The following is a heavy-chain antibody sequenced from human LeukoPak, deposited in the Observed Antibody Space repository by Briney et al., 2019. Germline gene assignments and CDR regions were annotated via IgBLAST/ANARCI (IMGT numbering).Heavy chain of an antibody. V-gene: IGHV4-39*01. J-gene: IGHJ5*02. CDR2: IYYSGST. CDR3: ARRGGYNSRFDP. D-gene: IGHD5-24*01. CDR1: GGSISSSDYY. Sequence: SETLSLTCTVSGGSISSSDYYWGWIRQPPGKGLEWIGNIYYSGSTYYNPSLKSRVTISVDTSKNQFSLNLSSVTAADTAVYYCARRGGYNSRFDPWGQGTLVTVSS.